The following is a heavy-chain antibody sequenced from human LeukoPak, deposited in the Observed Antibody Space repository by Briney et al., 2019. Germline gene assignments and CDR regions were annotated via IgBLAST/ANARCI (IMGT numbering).Heavy chain of an antibody. V-gene: IGHV1-18*01. CDR1: GYTFTTYG. Sequence: GASVKVSCKASGYTFTTYGLSWVRQAPGQGLEWMGWITTYNGDTDYAQKLQGRVTMTKDTSTSTAYMELGSLRSDDTAVYYCARDPRSRRDYDSSGYYGGCGYWGQGTLVTVSS. CDR2: ITTYNGDT. D-gene: IGHD3-22*01. CDR3: ARDPRSRRDYDSSGYYGGCGY. J-gene: IGHJ4*02.